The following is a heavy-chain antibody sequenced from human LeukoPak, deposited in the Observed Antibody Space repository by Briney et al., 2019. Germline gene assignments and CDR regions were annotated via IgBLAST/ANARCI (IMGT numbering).Heavy chain of an antibody. J-gene: IGHJ4*02. CDR3: AHTTRFRELPDY. D-gene: IGHD3-10*01. Sequence: GGSLRLSCAASGFTFSSYGMHWVRQAPGKGLEWVAFIRYVGSNKYYADSVKGRFTISRDNSKNTLYLQMNSLRAEDTAVYYCAHTTRFRELPDYWGQGTLVTVSS. CDR2: IRYVGSNK. CDR1: GFTFSSYG. V-gene: IGHV3-30*02.